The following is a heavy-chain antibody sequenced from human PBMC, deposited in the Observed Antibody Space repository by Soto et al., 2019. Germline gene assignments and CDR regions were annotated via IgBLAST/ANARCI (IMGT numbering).Heavy chain of an antibody. CDR1: GYTFTSYD. Sequence: QVQLVQSGAEVKKPGASVKVSCKASGYTFTSYDINWVRQATGQGLEWMGWMNPNSGNTGYAQKFQGRVTMTRNTSISTAYMALSSLRSEDTAVYYCARWPAGYYYYGMDVWGQGTTVTVSS. J-gene: IGHJ6*02. CDR2: MNPNSGNT. CDR3: ARWPAGYYYYGMDV. D-gene: IGHD1-1*01. V-gene: IGHV1-8*01.